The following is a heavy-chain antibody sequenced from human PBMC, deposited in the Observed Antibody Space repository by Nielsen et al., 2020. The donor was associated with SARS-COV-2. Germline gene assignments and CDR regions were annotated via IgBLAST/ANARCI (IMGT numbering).Heavy chain of an antibody. CDR3: ARTQREDYSYYMDV. J-gene: IGHJ6*03. CDR1: GFSLSTRRMC. V-gene: IGHV2-70*11. CDR2: INWDDDK. Sequence: SRPTLVKPIQTLTLTCTFSGFSLSTRRMCVSWIRQPPGKALEWLARINWDDDKYYSTSLKTRLTISKDTSKNQVVLTLTNMGPVDAATYYCARTQREDYSYYMDVWGKGTTVTVSS.